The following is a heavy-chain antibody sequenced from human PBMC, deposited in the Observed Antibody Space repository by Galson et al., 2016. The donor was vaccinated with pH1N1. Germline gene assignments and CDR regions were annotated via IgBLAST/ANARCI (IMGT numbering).Heavy chain of an antibody. J-gene: IGHJ4*02. V-gene: IGHV1-69*10. D-gene: IGHD3-16*01. CDR1: GYNFNFFA. CDR3: ARMGSTETLFDD. Sequence: SVKVSCKASGYNFNFFAISWVRQAPGQGLEWLGGIIPVLGTPTYAQRFQARVTITADSSTTTGYLELSSLTSDDTAVYYCARMGSTETLFDDWGQGTLLSVSP. CDR2: IIPVLGTP.